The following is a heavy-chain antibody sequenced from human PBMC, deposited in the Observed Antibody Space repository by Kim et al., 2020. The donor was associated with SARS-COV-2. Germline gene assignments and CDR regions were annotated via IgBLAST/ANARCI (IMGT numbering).Heavy chain of an antibody. D-gene: IGHD3-3*01. Sequence: GGSLRLSCAASGFTFSSYSMNWVRQAPGKGLEWVSSISSSSSYIYYADSVKGRFTISRDNAKNSLYLQMNSLRAEDTAVYYCARSFGVVEGLFYYYYYYGMDVWGQGTTVTVSS. CDR3: ARSFGVVEGLFYYYYYYGMDV. CDR1: GFTFSSYS. CDR2: ISSSSSYI. V-gene: IGHV3-21*01. J-gene: IGHJ6*02.